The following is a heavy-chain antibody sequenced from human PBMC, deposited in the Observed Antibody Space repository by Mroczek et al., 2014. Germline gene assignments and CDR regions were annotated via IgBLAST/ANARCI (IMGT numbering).Heavy chain of an antibody. J-gene: IGHJ4*02. V-gene: IGHV4-34*01. CDR3: ARRGYIAAAATIDY. Sequence: QVQLQESGAGLLKPSETLSLTCAVYGGSFSGYYWSWIRQPPGKGLEWIGEINHSGSTNYNPSLKSRVTISVDTSKNQFSLKLSSVTAADTAVYYCARRGYIAAAATIDYWGQGTPGHRLL. CDR2: INHSGST. CDR1: GGSFSGYY. D-gene: IGHD6-13*01.